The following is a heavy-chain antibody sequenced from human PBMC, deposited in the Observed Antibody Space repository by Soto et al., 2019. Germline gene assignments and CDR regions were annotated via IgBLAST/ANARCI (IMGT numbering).Heavy chain of an antibody. J-gene: IGHJ4*02. CDR2: ISSNGLNT. Sequence: GGSLRLSCSASGFTFSSYTLHWVRQAPGKGLEYVSAISSNGLNTYYADSVKGRFTISRDNSKNTLYLQMSSLRTEDTAVYCCVKDGINYYDSSGYWAYWGQGTQVTVSS. D-gene: IGHD3-22*01. V-gene: IGHV3-64D*06. CDR3: VKDGINYYDSSGYWAY. CDR1: GFTFSSYT.